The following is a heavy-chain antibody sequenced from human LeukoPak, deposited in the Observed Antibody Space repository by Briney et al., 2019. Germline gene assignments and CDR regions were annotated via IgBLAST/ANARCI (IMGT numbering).Heavy chain of an antibody. Sequence: SVKVSCKASGFTFTRSAMQWVRQARGQRLEWIGWIVVGSGNTKYAQKFQERVTITRDMSTGTAYMELSSLRSEDTAVYYCAASGFGFGELSSYFYYYMDVWGKGTTVTISS. CDR2: IVVGSGNT. J-gene: IGHJ6*03. V-gene: IGHV1-58*02. D-gene: IGHD3-10*01. CDR1: GFTFTRSA. CDR3: AASGFGFGELSSYFYYYMDV.